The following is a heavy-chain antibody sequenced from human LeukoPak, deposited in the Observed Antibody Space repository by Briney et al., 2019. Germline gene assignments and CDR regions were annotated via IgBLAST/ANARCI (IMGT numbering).Heavy chain of an antibody. Sequence: ASVKVSCKASGFTFTSSAMQWVRQARGQRLEWIGWIVVGSGNTNYAQKFQERVTITRDMSTSTAYMELSSLRSEDTAVYYCAALPHYDSSGYYLAYDAFDIWGQGTMVTVSS. CDR3: AALPHYDSSGYYLAYDAFDI. CDR1: GFTFTSSA. J-gene: IGHJ3*02. CDR2: IVVGSGNT. D-gene: IGHD3-22*01. V-gene: IGHV1-58*02.